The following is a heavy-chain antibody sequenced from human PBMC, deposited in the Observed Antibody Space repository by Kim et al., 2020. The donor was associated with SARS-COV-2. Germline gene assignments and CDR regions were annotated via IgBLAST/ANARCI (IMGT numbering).Heavy chain of an antibody. D-gene: IGHD2-2*01. CDR1: GFTFSSYD. CDR2: IGTAGDT. V-gene: IGHV3-13*04. Sequence: GGSLRLSCAASGFTFSSYDMHWVRQATGKGLEWVSAIGTAGDTYYQGSAKGRFIISRENDKNYMYLQLNSLRAGDTAVYYCERSGDCSSTRCCGSYGMDVWGQGTTVTVSS. CDR3: ERSGDCSSTRCCGSYGMDV. J-gene: IGHJ6*02.